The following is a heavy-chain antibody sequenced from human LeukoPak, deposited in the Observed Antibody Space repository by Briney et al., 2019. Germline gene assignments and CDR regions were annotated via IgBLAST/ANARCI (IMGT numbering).Heavy chain of an antibody. CDR2: IEQDGSEK. V-gene: IGHV3-7*01. D-gene: IGHD2-21*01. J-gene: IGHJ4*02. CDR1: GFTFSRYW. Sequence: PGGSLRLSCAASGFTFSRYWMNWVRQAPGKGLEWVANIEQDGSEKYYVDSVKGRFTISRDNAKNSLYLQMNSLRAEDTAVYYCARGILAYCGGDCYESWGQGTLVTVSS. CDR3: ARGILAYCGGDCYES.